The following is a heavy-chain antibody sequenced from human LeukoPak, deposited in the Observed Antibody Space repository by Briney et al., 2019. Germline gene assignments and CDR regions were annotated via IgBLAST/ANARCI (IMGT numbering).Heavy chain of an antibody. D-gene: IGHD5-12*01. J-gene: IGHJ4*02. CDR1: GYTFTSYG. Sequence: GASVKVSCKASGYTFTSYGISWVRQAPGQGLEWMGWISAYNGNTNYAQKLQGRVTMTTDTSTSTAYMELRSLRSDDTAVYYCARDWLEGRDGYNSDYWGQGTLVTVSS. CDR3: ARDWLEGRDGYNSDY. CDR2: ISAYNGNT. V-gene: IGHV1-18*01.